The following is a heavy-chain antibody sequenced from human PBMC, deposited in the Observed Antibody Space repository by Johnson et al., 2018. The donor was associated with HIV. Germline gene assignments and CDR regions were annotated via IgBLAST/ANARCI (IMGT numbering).Heavy chain of an antibody. CDR2: IYSGGST. CDR3: ASRVVWSRCWSYAFDI. V-gene: IGHV3-53*01. CDR1: GFTVSSNY. D-gene: IGHD6-19*01. Sequence: QLVESGGGLIQPGGSLRLSCAASGFTVSSNYMSWVRQAPGKGLEWVSVIYSGGSTYYADSVKGRFTISRDNSKNTLYLQMNSLRAEDTAVYYCASRVVWSRCWSYAFDIWGQGTMVTVSS. J-gene: IGHJ3*02.